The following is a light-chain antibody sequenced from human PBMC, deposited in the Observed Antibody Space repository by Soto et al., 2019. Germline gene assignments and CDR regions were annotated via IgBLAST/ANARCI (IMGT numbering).Light chain of an antibody. CDR1: QSISRW. CDR3: QQYNNWPPLT. Sequence: MTQSPSTLSASVGDRVTITCRASQSISRWLAWYQHKPGQAPRLLISGASNRATGIPARFSGSRSGTDFTLTISSLEPEDFGVYYCQQYNNWPPLTFGGGTKGDIK. CDR2: GAS. J-gene: IGKJ4*01. V-gene: IGKV3D-15*01.